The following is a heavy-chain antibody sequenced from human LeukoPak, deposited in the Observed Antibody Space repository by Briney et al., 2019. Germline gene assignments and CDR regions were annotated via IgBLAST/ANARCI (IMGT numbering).Heavy chain of an antibody. CDR2: ISAYNGNT. D-gene: IGHD2-2*01. V-gene: IGHV1-18*04. CDR3: ARDYSHYCSSTSCSFYFDY. CDR1: GYTFSEYY. Sequence: ASVKVPCKASGYTFSEYYIHWVRQAPGQGLEWMGWISAYNGNTRYAQKFQGRVTMTTDTSTSTAYLELRSLRSDDTAIYYCARDYSHYCSSTSCSFYFDYWGQGTLVTVSS. J-gene: IGHJ4*02.